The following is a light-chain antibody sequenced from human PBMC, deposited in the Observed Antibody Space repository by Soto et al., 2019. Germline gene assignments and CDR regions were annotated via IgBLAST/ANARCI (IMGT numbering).Light chain of an antibody. J-gene: IGKJ1*01. Sequence: EIVMTQSPATLSVSPGERATLSCRASQSVSSNLACYQQKPGQAPRLLIYGASTRATGIPARFSGSGSGTEFTLTISSLQSEDFAVYYCQQYNNWPPGTFGQGNTVELK. CDR1: QSVSSN. V-gene: IGKV3-15*01. CDR2: GAS. CDR3: QQYNNWPPGT.